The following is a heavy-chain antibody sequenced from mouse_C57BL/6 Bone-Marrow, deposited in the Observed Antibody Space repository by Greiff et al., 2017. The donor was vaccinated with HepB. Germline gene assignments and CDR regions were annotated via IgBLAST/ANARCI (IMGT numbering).Heavy chain of an antibody. CDR2: IDPSDSYT. CDR3: ARGFSGGY. V-gene: IGHV1-50*01. CDR1: GYTFTSYW. Sequence: VKLQQPGAELVKPGASVKLSCKASGYTFTSYWMQWVKQRPGQGLEWIGEIDPSDSYTNYNQKFKGKATLTVDTSSSTAYMQLSSLTSEDSAVYYCARGFSGGYWGQGTTLTVSS. J-gene: IGHJ2*01.